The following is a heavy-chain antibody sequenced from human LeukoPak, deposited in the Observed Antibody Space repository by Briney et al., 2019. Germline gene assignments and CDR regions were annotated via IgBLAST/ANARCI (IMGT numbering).Heavy chain of an antibody. CDR1: GGSFSGYY. J-gene: IGHJ5*02. CDR2: INHSGST. CDR3: ARAVYSSSWGFDP. Sequence: PSETLSLTCAVYGGSFSGYYRSWIRQPPGKGLEWIGEINHSGSTNYNPSLKSRVTISVDTSKNQFSLKLSSVTAADTAVYYCARAVYSSSWGFDPWGQGTLVTVSS. V-gene: IGHV4-34*01. D-gene: IGHD6-6*01.